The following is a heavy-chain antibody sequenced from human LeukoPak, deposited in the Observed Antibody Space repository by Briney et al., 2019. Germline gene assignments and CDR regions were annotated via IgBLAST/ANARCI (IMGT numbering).Heavy chain of an antibody. CDR3: ARDPEYYYGSGSYPFDY. CDR1: GFTFSSYS. CDR2: ISSSSSTI. V-gene: IGHV3-48*01. Sequence: PGGSLRLSCAASGFTFSSYSMNWVRQAPGKGLEWVSYISSSSSTIYYADSVKGRFTISRDNAKNSLYLQMNSLRAEDTAVYYCARDPEYYYGSGSYPFDYWGQGTLVTVSS. D-gene: IGHD3-10*01. J-gene: IGHJ4*02.